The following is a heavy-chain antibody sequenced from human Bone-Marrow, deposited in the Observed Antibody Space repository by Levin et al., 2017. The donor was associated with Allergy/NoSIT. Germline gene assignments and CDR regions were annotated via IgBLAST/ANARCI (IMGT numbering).Heavy chain of an antibody. D-gene: IGHD5-12*01. CDR1: GFTFSDYY. J-gene: IGHJ4*02. CDR3: ARGGVGYSGYAQDD. CDR2: ISSSSSYT. Sequence: GESLKISCAASGFTFSDYYMSWIRQAPGKGLEWVSYISSSSSYTNYADSVKGRFTISRDNAKNSLYLQMNSLRAEDRAVYYCARGGVGYSGYAQDDWGQGTLVTVSS. V-gene: IGHV3-11*03.